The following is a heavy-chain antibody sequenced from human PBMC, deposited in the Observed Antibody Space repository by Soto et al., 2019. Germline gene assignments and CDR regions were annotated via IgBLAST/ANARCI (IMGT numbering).Heavy chain of an antibody. CDR3: AIGPRNSWTCDF. V-gene: IGHV1-69*01. CDR1: GGTFSNYA. J-gene: IGHJ4*02. D-gene: IGHD6-13*01. Sequence: QVQVVKSGAEVKKPGSSVKVSCKASGGTFSNYAISWVRQAPGHGLEWVGGIIPLTETPVYAQTVQGRITSTADEITSAAYMELSSLRSDDTAVYYCAIGPRNSWTCDFWGQGTLVTVSS. CDR2: IIPLTETP.